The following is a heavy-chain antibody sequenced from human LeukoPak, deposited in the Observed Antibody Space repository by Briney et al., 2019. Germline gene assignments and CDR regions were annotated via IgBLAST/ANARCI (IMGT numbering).Heavy chain of an antibody. J-gene: IGHJ4*02. CDR3: ARGDVSFYSSSFDY. CDR1: GYTFTGYF. D-gene: IGHD6-13*01. CDR2: INPNSGGT. V-gene: IGHV1-2*02. Sequence: GASVKVSCKASGYTFTGYFMHWVRQAPGQGLEWMGWINPNSGGTNYAQKFQGRVTMTRDTSISTAYMELSRLRSDDTAVYYCARGDVSFYSSSFDYWGQGTLVTVSS.